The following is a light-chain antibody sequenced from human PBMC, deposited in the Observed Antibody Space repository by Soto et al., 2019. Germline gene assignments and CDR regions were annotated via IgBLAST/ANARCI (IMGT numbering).Light chain of an antibody. Sequence: EIVLTQSPGTLSLSPGERATLSCRASQSVSSSFLAWYQQKPGQAPRLLIYGASSRATGIPDRFSGSGSGTDFTLTISRLEPEDFAVYYCQQYDNSPLTSGGGTKVEIK. CDR3: QQYDNSPLT. CDR2: GAS. V-gene: IGKV3-20*01. J-gene: IGKJ4*01. CDR1: QSVSSSF.